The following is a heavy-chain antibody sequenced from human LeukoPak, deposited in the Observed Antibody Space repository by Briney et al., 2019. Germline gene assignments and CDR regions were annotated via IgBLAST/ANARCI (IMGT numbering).Heavy chain of an antibody. CDR2: TYNRGNT. CDR3: TRDFWAATSTFEI. V-gene: IGHV4-61*01. J-gene: IGHJ3*02. D-gene: IGHD3/OR15-3a*01. CDR1: GDSVNSATFY. Sequence: SETLSLTCTVSGDSVNSATFYWAWIRQSPGKGLEWIGYTYNRGNTYYNPSLNSRVTISVDTSKNQFSLKLRSVTAPDSAVYYCTRDFWAATSTFEISGQRAGVTPSS.